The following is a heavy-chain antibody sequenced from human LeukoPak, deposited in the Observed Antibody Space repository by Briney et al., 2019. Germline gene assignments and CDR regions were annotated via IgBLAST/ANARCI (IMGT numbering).Heavy chain of an antibody. J-gene: IGHJ6*02. CDR2: ISDDGSSA. D-gene: IGHD3-3*01. V-gene: IGHV3-74*01. CDR1: GFTFRSYW. CDR3: ARTALPGFYDFWSGSRDYYYYYGMDV. Sequence: GGSLRLSCTASGFTFRSYWMHWVRQIPGKGLMWVSRISDDGSSASYADSVKGRFTISRDDAKHTLYLQMNSLRAEDTAVYYCARTALPGFYDFWSGSRDYYYYYGMDVWGQGTTVTVSS.